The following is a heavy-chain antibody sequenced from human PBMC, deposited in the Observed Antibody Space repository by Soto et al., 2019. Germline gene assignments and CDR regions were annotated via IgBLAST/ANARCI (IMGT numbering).Heavy chain of an antibody. Sequence: GSLRLSCVASGLAFSNFAMSWVRQAPGKGLEWVSAISGTGGTTYYADSVKGRVTISRDNSKNTLYLQMNTMRAEDTALYYCAKGGYFDYWGQGTLVTVSS. CDR2: ISGTGGTT. CDR3: AKGGYFDY. V-gene: IGHV3-23*01. J-gene: IGHJ4*02. CDR1: GLAFSNFA.